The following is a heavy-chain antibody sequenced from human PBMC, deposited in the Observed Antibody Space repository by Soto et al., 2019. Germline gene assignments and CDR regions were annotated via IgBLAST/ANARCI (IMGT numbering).Heavy chain of an antibody. V-gene: IGHV4-39*01. Sequence: QLQLQESGPGLVWPSETLSLTCTVSGGSIRSGSYYWGWIRQPPGKGLEWIGSIYYTGSTYYNPSLKSRGTISVDTSKNQNSLRLTSVTAADTAVYYCARPSSSGYSDAFDIWGQGTMVTVSS. J-gene: IGHJ3*02. CDR2: IYYTGST. CDR3: ARPSSSGYSDAFDI. CDR1: GGSIRSGSYY. D-gene: IGHD3-22*01.